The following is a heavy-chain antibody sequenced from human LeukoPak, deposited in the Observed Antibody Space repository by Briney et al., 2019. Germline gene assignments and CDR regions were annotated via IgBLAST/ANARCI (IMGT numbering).Heavy chain of an antibody. V-gene: IGHV3-23*01. D-gene: IGHD3-22*01. CDR1: GFTFSSYA. J-gene: IGHJ4*02. CDR2: ISGSGDNT. Sequence: GGSLRLSCAASGFTFSSYAMSWVRQAPGKGLEWVSGISGSGDNTYYADSVKGRFTISRDNSKNTLYVQVNSLGTEDTAAYYCAKGGYYDSSGSFYFDYWGQGTLVTVSS. CDR3: AKGGYYDSSGSFYFDY.